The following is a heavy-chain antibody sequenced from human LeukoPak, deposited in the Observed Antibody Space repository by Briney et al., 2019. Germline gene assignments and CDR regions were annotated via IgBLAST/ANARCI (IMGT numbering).Heavy chain of an antibody. CDR1: GFTFSSHD. CDR2: ISYDGSKQ. V-gene: IGHV3-30*18. Sequence: GSLRLSCAASGFTFSSHDMHWVRQAPGKGLEWVAAISYDGSKQHYADSVKGRFTISRDNSKNTLNLQMNSLRDEDTAVYYCAKDGARYLLTYYFEYWGQGTLVTVSS. J-gene: IGHJ4*02. D-gene: IGHD3-9*01. CDR3: AKDGARYLLTYYFEY.